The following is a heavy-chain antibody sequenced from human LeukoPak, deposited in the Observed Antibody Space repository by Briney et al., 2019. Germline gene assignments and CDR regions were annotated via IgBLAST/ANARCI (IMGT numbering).Heavy chain of an antibody. CDR1: AGSISSGKDG. Sequence: SETLSLTCTVSAGSISSGKDGWGWLREHPGKGLEGIGTIYYSGSTYYIPSLRSRLTISVDTSKNHFSLKLTSVTAADTAVYYCARAKRNGFDIWGQGTMVTVSS. CDR2: IYYSGST. J-gene: IGHJ3*02. CDR3: ARAKRNGFDI. V-gene: IGHV4-39*02.